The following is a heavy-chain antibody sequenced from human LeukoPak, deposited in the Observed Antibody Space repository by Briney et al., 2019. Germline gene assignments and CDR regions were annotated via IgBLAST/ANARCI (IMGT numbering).Heavy chain of an antibody. CDR3: AREAVTTPSFDY. CDR1: GFTFSNYA. Sequence: GGSLRLSCAASGFTFSNYAMNWVRQAPGKGLELVAVIWDDGSNKYYADSVKGRFTISRDNSKNTLYLKMNSLRAEDTAVYSCAREAVTTPSFDYWGQGTLVTVSS. J-gene: IGHJ4*02. D-gene: IGHD4-17*01. CDR2: IWDDGSNK. V-gene: IGHV3-33*08.